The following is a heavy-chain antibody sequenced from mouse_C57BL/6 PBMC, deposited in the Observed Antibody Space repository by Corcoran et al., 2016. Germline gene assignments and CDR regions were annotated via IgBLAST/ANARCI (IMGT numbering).Heavy chain of an antibody. V-gene: IGHV3-6*01. CDR2: ISYDGSN. J-gene: IGHJ4*01. CDR1: GYSITSGYY. CDR3: ASSYGGYYAMDY. Sequence: DVQLQESGPGLVKPSQSLSLTCSVTGYSITSGYYWNWIRQFPGNKLEWMGYISYDGSNNYNPSLKNRISITRDTSKNQFFLKLNSVTTEDTATYYCASSYGGYYAMDYWGQGTSVTVSS. D-gene: IGHD1-1*01.